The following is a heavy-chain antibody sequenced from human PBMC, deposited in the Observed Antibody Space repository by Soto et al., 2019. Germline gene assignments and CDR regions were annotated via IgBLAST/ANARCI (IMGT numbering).Heavy chain of an antibody. V-gene: IGHV3-53*01. CDR2: IYSGGYT. CDR3: ATERGGGGY. D-gene: IGHD1-26*01. Sequence: EVQLVESGGGLIQPGGSLRLSCAVSGFTVSNNYMSWVRQAPGKGLEGVSVIYSGGYTAYGDSVKGRFTISRDNSKNTLNLQMNSRRPADRGVFYGATERGGGGYWGQGTLVTVSS. CDR1: GFTVSNNY. J-gene: IGHJ4*02.